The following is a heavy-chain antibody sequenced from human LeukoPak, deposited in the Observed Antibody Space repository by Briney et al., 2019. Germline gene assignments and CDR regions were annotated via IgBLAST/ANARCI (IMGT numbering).Heavy chain of an antibody. V-gene: IGHV1-46*01. Sequence: ASVKVSCKASGYTFTSYYMHWVRQAPGQGLEWMGIINPSGGSTSYAQKFQGRVTMTRGTSTSTVYMELSSLRSEDTAVYYCARVGVVVTAIPGNVNYYYYYGMDVWGQGTTVTVSS. J-gene: IGHJ6*02. D-gene: IGHD2-21*02. CDR3: ARVGVVVTAIPGNVNYYYYYGMDV. CDR2: INPSGGST. CDR1: GYTFTSYY.